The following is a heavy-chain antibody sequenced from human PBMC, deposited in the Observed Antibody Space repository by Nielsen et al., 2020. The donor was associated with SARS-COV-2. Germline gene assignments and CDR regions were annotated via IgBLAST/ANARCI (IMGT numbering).Heavy chain of an antibody. CDR1: GDSMSSSDYY. D-gene: IGHD3-3*02. Sequence: SETLSLTCNVSGDSMSSSDYYWAFHRQPPGRGLEWVGSIYYSGITYCNPSLKSRVTMSVDTSKNQFSLRLNSVTAADTAVYYCARLNRRILTPLALASLRFDFWGQGALVTVSS. V-gene: IGHV4-39*01. CDR3: ARLNRRILTPLALASLRFDF. J-gene: IGHJ4*02. CDR2: IYYSGIT.